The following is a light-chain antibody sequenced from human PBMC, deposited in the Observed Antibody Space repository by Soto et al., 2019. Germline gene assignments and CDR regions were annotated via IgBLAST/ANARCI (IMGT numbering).Light chain of an antibody. CDR3: TSYTSRTTLNV. J-gene: IGLJ1*01. CDR1: SSDVGGWNY. Sequence: QSVLTQPASVSGSPGQSITISCTGTSSDVGGWNYVSWYQQHPGKAPKLIIYEVSNRPSGISNRFSGSKSGNTASLTISGLQAEDEADYYCTSYTSRTTLNVFGSGTKLTVL. V-gene: IGLV2-14*01. CDR2: EVS.